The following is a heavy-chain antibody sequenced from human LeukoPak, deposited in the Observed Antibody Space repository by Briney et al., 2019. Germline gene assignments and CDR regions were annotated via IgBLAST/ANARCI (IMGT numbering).Heavy chain of an antibody. CDR1: GFSLSTSGMC. Sequence: SAPALVKPTQTLTLSCTFSGFSLSTSGMCVNWIRHPPGNALKRFELIDWDDDKYYSTSLKTRLTISKDTSKNQVVLTMTNMDPVDTATYYCARIQAGSSGYFDYWGQGTLVTVSS. CDR2: IDWDDDK. J-gene: IGHJ4*02. CDR3: ARIQAGSSGYFDY. D-gene: IGHD6-13*01. V-gene: IGHV2-70*01.